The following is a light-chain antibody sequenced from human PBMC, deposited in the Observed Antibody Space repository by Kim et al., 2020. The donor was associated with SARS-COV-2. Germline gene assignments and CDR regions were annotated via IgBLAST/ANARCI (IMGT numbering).Light chain of an antibody. CDR2: GAS. V-gene: IGKV3-20*01. CDR1: QSRSRSH. Sequence: PGHRPATPSRATQSRSRSHFALYHQKPGQAPRLLIYGASSRATGIPYRFSGSGSGTDFTLTISRLEPEDFAVYHCQQYGSSPETFGQGTKVDIK. CDR3: QQYGSSPET. J-gene: IGKJ1*01.